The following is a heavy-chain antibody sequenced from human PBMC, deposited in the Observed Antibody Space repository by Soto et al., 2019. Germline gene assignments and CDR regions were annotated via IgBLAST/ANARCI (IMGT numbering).Heavy chain of an antibody. CDR1: GYTFTGYY. J-gene: IGHJ6*02. V-gene: IGHV1-2*04. D-gene: IGHD5-12*01. CDR3: ARDPQASYYYYGMDV. CDR2: INPNSGGT. Sequence: GASVKVSCKASGYTFTGYYMHWVRQAPGQGLEWMGWINPNSGGTNYAQKFQGWVTMTRDTSISTAYMELSRLRSDDTAVYYCARDPQASYYYYGMDVRGQGTTVTVSS.